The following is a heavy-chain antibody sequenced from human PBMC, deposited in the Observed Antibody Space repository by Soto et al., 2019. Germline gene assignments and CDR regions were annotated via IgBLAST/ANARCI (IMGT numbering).Heavy chain of an antibody. CDR1: GGSISSYY. V-gene: IGHV4-59*01. CDR2: IYYSGST. J-gene: IGHJ4*02. D-gene: IGHD6-19*01. Sequence: KTSETLSLTCTVSGGSISSYYWSWIRQPPGKGLEWIGYIYYSGSTNYNPSLKSRVTISVDTSKNQFSLKLSSVTAADTAVYYCARDSSSGWYYFDYWGQGTLVTVSS. CDR3: ARDSSSGWYYFDY.